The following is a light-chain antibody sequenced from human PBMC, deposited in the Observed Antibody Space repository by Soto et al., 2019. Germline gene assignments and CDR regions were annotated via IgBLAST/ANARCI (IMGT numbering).Light chain of an antibody. CDR2: DAS. CDR1: QGISIY. J-gene: IGKJ4*01. V-gene: IGKV1-27*01. Sequence: DIQMTQSPSSLSASVGDRVTIACRASQGISIYLAWYQQKPGKVPQLLIYDASTLQSGVPSRFSGSGSVTDFTLTISGLQPEDVATYYCQKYNGAPLTFGGGTKVEIK. CDR3: QKYNGAPLT.